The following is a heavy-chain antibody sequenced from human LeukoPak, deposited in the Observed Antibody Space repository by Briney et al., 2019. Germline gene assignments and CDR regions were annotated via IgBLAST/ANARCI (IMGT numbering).Heavy chain of an antibody. CDR1: GYTFTSYD. CDR3: VRDWGQVAVVLES. CDR2: MNPNSGNT. J-gene: IGHJ4*02. D-gene: IGHD3-16*01. Sequence: ASVKVSCKASGYTFTSYDINWVRQATGQGLEWMGWMNPNSGNTGYAQKFQGRVTMTKDTSTNIVYMELRSLRSDDTAVYYCVRDWGQVAVVLESWGQGTLVTVYS. V-gene: IGHV1-8*01.